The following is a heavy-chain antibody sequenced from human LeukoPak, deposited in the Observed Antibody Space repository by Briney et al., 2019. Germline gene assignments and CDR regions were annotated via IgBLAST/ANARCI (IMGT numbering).Heavy chain of an antibody. Sequence: SETLSLTCTVSGGSISSHYWSWIRQPPGKGLEWTGYIYYSGSTNYNPSLKSRVTISVDTSKNQFSLKLSSVTAADTAVYYCARISVTTVSNWFDPWGQGTLVTVSS. CDR2: IYYSGST. V-gene: IGHV4-59*11. CDR1: GGSISSHY. J-gene: IGHJ5*02. CDR3: ARISVTTVSNWFDP. D-gene: IGHD4-11*01.